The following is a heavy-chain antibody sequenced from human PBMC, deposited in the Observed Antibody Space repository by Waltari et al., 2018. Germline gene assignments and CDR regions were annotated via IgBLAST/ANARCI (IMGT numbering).Heavy chain of an antibody. D-gene: IGHD6-6*01. Sequence: QVQLQESGPGLVKPSETLSLTCAVSGYSLRSGYYLGWIRPPPGKGLEWIGSIYHSGSTYYNPSLKSRVTISVDTSKNQFSLKLSSVTAADTAVYYCARLRAARPYYFDYWGQGTLVTVSS. CDR1: GYSLRSGYY. CDR3: ARLRAARPYYFDY. CDR2: IYHSGST. V-gene: IGHV4-38-2*01. J-gene: IGHJ4*02.